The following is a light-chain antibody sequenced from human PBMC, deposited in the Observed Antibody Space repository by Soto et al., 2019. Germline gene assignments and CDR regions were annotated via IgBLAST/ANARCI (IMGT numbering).Light chain of an antibody. CDR3: ATWDDSLSGRV. CDR1: SSNIGSNY. J-gene: IGLJ3*02. Sequence: QSVLTQPPSASGTPGQRVSISCSGSSSNIGSNYVYWYQQLPGTAPNLLIYKNDQRPSGVPDRFSGSRSGTSASLAISGLRSEEEDDYYCATWDDSLSGRVFGGGTKLTVL. CDR2: KND. V-gene: IGLV1-47*01.